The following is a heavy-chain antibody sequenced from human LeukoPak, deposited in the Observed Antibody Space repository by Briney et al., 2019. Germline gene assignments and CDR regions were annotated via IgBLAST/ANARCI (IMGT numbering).Heavy chain of an antibody. Sequence: KPGGSLRLSCAASGFTFSNYWMHWVRQAPGKGLEWVSRINERATIISYADSVKGRFTISRDNAKNSLYLQMNSLRAEDTAVYYCARTQQWLVRYTYYYGMDVWGQGTTVTVSS. V-gene: IGHV3-74*01. CDR3: ARTQQWLVRYTYYYGMDV. CDR2: INERATII. D-gene: IGHD6-19*01. CDR1: GFTFSNYW. J-gene: IGHJ6*02.